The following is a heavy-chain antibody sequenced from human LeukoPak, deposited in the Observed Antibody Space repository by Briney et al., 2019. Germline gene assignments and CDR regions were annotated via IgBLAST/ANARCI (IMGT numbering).Heavy chain of an antibody. V-gene: IGHV3-30*02. CDR1: GFNFSSYG. CDR3: AKDRYIVVVPAASPYCFDY. CDR2: IRYDGSNK. D-gene: IGHD2-2*01. Sequence: GGPLRLSCAASGFNFSSYGMHWLRQAPGKELEGVAFIRYDGSNKYYADSVKGRFTISRDNSKNTLYLQMNSLRAEDTVVYYCAKDRYIVVVPAASPYCFDYWGQGTVVTVSS. J-gene: IGHJ4*02.